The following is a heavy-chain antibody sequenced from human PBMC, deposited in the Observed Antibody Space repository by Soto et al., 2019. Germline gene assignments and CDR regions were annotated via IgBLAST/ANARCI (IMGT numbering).Heavy chain of an antibody. V-gene: IGHV3-72*01. CDR2: SRDKPQGYST. Sequence: PGGSLRLSCAGSGFTLSDHYIYWVRQAPGKGLEWVGRSRDKPQGYSTAYAASVKGRFTTSRDESKNSAYLQMNSLKTEDTAVYYCVRATHFSDSSGYTRCLDYWGQGTLVTVSS. D-gene: IGHD3-22*01. CDR3: VRATHFSDSSGYTRCLDY. CDR1: GFTLSDHY. J-gene: IGHJ4*02.